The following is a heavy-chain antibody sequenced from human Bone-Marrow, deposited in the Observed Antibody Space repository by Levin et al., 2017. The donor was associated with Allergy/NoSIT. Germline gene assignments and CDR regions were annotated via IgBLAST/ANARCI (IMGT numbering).Heavy chain of an antibody. CDR1: GFTFRDYA. J-gene: IGHJ4*02. Sequence: LRLSCAASGFTFRDYAMHWVRQAPGKGLEWVAVISYDGSDKYYGDSVRGRFPISRDNFKNTLYLQMNSLRAEDTAVYYCAKDPNGRREHSDTGYFDQWGQGILVIVSS. V-gene: IGHV3-30*18. CDR2: ISYDGSDK. D-gene: IGHD1/OR15-1a*01. CDR3: AKDPNGRREHSDTGYFDQ.